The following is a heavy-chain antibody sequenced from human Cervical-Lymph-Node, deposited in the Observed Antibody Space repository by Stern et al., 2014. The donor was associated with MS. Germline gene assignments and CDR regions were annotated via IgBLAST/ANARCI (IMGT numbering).Heavy chain of an antibody. CDR3: ARRGTGTLYSWFDP. Sequence: EVQLVESGAEVKKPGESLKISCKGSGYRFPGYWIGWVRQMPGKGLEWMGIINTADSETRYSPSFQGQVTMSADKSISTAYLQWRSLKAADSAIYYCARRGTGTLYSWFDPWGQGTPVIVSS. D-gene: IGHD7-27*01. CDR1: GYRFPGYW. V-gene: IGHV5-51*01. J-gene: IGHJ5*02. CDR2: INTADSET.